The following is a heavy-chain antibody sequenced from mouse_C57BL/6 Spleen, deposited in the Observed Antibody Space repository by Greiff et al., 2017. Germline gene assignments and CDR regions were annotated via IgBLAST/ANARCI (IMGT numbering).Heavy chain of an antibody. V-gene: IGHV1-81*01. CDR3: ARDYDGRDAY. CDR2: IYPRSGNT. CDR1: GYTFTSYG. Sequence: VHLVESGAELARPGASVKLSCKASGYTFTSYGISWVKQRTGQGLEWIGEIYPRSGNTYYNEKFKGKATLTADKSSSTAYMELRSLTSEDSAVYFCARDYDGRDAYWGQGTLVTVSA. J-gene: IGHJ3*01. D-gene: IGHD2-4*01.